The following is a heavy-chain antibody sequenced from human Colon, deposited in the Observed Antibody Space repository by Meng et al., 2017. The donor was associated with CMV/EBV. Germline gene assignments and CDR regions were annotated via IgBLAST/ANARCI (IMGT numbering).Heavy chain of an antibody. D-gene: IGHD6-13*01. V-gene: IGHV3-21*01. CDR2: ISVTQNYM. CDR3: AGDGYFYGMDV. CDR1: GFTFSSYA. Sequence: GGSLRLSCAASGFTFSSYAMHWVRQAPGKGLEWVALISVTQNYMYYADSMKGRISISRDNAENSVYLQMDSLRAEDTGVYYCAGDGYFYGMDVWGQGITVTVSS. J-gene: IGHJ6*02.